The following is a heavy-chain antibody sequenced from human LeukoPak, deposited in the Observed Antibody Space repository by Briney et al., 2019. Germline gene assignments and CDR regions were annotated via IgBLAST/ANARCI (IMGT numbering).Heavy chain of an antibody. CDR2: INHSGGT. J-gene: IGHJ6*02. V-gene: IGHV4-34*01. Sequence: SETLSLTCAVYGGSFSGYYWSWIRQPPGKGLEWIGEINHSGGTNYNPSLKSRVTISVDTSKNQFSLKLSSVTAADTAVYYCARLRGYDFWSGYYRTDYYYGMDVWGQGTTVTVSS. CDR1: GGSFSGYY. D-gene: IGHD3-3*01. CDR3: ARLRGYDFWSGYYRTDYYYGMDV.